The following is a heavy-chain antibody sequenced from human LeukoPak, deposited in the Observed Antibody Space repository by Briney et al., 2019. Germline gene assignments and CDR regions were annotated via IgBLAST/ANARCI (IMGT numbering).Heavy chain of an antibody. CDR3: AGGDIVVVPAASKGFDY. Sequence: ASVKVSCKASGYTFTSYDINWVRQATGQGLEWMGWMNPNSGNTGYAHTFQGRVTMTMNTSISTAYMELSSLRSEDTAVYYCAGGDIVVVPAASKGFDYWGQGTPVTVSS. V-gene: IGHV1-8*01. CDR2: MNPNSGNT. J-gene: IGHJ4*02. CDR1: GYTFTSYD. D-gene: IGHD2-2*01.